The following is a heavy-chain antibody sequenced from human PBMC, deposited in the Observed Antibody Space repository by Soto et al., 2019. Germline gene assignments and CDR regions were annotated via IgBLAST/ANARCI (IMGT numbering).Heavy chain of an antibody. CDR2: INHSGST. CDR1: GGSFSGYY. D-gene: IGHD2-15*01. V-gene: IGHV4-34*01. CDR3: ARGGYCSGGACYWKGAWLDP. J-gene: IGHJ5*02. Sequence: NPSETLSLTCAVYGGSFSGYYWTWIRQPPGKGLEWIGEINHSGSTSYNPSLRRRVTASVDTSKNQFSLKLSSVTAADTAVYFCARGGYCSGGACYWKGAWLDPWGQGIPVTVSS.